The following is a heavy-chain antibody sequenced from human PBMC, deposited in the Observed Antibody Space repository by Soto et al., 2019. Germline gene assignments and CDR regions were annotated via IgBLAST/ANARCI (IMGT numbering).Heavy chain of an antibody. CDR3: ASPVRTAYSY. CDR1: GYTFTSYD. CDR2: IIPILGIA. D-gene: IGHD2-21*01. Sequence: SVKVSCKASGYTFTSYDINWVRQATGQGLEWMGRIIPILGIANYAQKFQGRVTITADKSTSTAYMELSSLRSEDTAVYYCASPVRTAYSYWGQGTLVTVSS. V-gene: IGHV1-69*04. J-gene: IGHJ4*02.